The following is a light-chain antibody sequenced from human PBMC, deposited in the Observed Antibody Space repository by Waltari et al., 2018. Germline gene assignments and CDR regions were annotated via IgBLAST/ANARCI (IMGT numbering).Light chain of an antibody. CDR3: NSYTSSSTRNV. Sequence: QSALIQPASVSGSPEQSITISCTGTSSDVGGYDYVSWYQQHPGKAPQLMIYVVSNRPSGSSGRFSGSKSGNTASLTISGLQAEDEADYYCNSYTSSSTRNVFGTGTKVTVL. J-gene: IGLJ1*01. V-gene: IGLV2-14*03. CDR2: VVS. CDR1: SSDVGGYDY.